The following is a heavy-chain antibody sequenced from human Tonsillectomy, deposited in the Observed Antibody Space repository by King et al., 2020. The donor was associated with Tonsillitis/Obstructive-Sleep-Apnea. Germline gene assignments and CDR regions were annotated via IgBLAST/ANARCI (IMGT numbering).Heavy chain of an antibody. CDR2: MYYSGST. Sequence: QLQESGPGLVKPSETLSLTCTVSGGSISSYYWSWIRQPPGKGLEWIGYMYYSGSTNYNPSLKSRVTISVDTSKNQFSLKLSSVTAADTAVYYCASRRTTYYDFWSGYSLDAFDIWGQGTMVTVSS. V-gene: IGHV4-59*08. CDR3: ASRRTTYYDFWSGYSLDAFDI. D-gene: IGHD3-3*01. CDR1: GGSISSYY. J-gene: IGHJ3*02.